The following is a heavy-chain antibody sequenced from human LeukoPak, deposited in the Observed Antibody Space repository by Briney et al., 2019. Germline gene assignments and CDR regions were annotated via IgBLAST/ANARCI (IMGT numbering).Heavy chain of an antibody. CDR3: ARVGYYYDSSGYYHLDAFGI. CDR2: INSDGSNT. Sequence: GGSLRLSCAASGFTFSSYWMNWVRQAPGKGLVWVSRINSDGSNTNYADSVKGRFTISRDNAKNSLYLQMNSLRAEDTAVYYCARVGYYYDSSGYYHLDAFGIWGQGTMVTVSS. CDR1: GFTFSSYW. D-gene: IGHD3-22*01. J-gene: IGHJ3*02. V-gene: IGHV3-74*01.